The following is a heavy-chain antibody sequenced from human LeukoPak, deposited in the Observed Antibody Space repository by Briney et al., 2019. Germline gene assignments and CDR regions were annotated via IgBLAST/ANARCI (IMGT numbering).Heavy chain of an antibody. J-gene: IGHJ4*02. Sequence: GGSLRLSCAASGFTFSSYAMHWVRQAPGKGLEWVAVISYDGSNKYYADSVKGRFTISRDNSKNTLYLQMNSLRAEDTAVYYCARTGERWLQLYFDYWGQGTLVTVSS. CDR1: GFTFSSYA. D-gene: IGHD5-24*01. CDR3: ARTGERWLQLYFDY. V-gene: IGHV3-30-3*01. CDR2: ISYDGSNK.